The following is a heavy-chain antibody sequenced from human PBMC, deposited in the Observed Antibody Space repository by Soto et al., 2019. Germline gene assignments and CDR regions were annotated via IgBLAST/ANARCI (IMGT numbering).Heavy chain of an antibody. D-gene: IGHD2-15*01. J-gene: IGHJ6*02. CDR1: GYTFTSYG. CDR3: ARYCSGGSCYPWGVAGMDV. Sequence: QVQLVQSGAEVKKPGASVKVSCKASGYTFTSYGISWVRQAPGQGLERMGWISAYNGNTNYAQKLQGRVTMTTDTSTSTAYMELRSLRSDDTAVYYCARYCSGGSCYPWGVAGMDVWGQGTTVTVSS. CDR2: ISAYNGNT. V-gene: IGHV1-18*01.